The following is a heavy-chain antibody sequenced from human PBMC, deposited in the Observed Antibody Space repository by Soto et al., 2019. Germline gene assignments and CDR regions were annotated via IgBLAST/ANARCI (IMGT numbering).Heavy chain of an antibody. D-gene: IGHD3-22*01. J-gene: IGHJ3*02. Sequence: QVQLQESGPGLVKPSQTLSLTCTVSGGSISSGGYYWSWIRQHPGKGLEWIGYIYYSGSTYYNPSLKSRVTISVDTSKNQFSLKLSSVTAAETAVYYCARVRFDSSGYYYEVPSGGGAFDIWGQGTMVTVSS. V-gene: IGHV4-31*03. CDR2: IYYSGST. CDR1: GGSISSGGYY. CDR3: ARVRFDSSGYYYEVPSGGGAFDI.